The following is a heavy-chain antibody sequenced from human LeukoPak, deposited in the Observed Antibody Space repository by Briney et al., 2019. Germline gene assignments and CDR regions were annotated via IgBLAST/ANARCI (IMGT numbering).Heavy chain of an antibody. J-gene: IGHJ4*02. CDR1: GFTFSSYG. CDR3: ASHIAARTYFDY. V-gene: IGHV3-21*04. D-gene: IGHD6-6*01. CDR2: ISSSSSYI. Sequence: GGSLRLSCAASGFTFSSYGMSWVRQAPGKGLEWVSSISSSSSYIYYADSVKGRFTISRDNAKNTLYLQMNSLRAEDTAVYYCASHIAARTYFDYWGQGTLVTVSS.